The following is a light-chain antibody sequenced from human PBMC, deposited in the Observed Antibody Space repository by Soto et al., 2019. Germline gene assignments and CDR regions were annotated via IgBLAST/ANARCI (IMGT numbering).Light chain of an antibody. Sequence: IQMTQSPSTLSASVGDRVTITCRASQSISIWLAWYQQKPGKAPKLLIYKASSLESEVPSRFSGSGSVTEVTLTNNSLHPDESATYYCQQYNSDSTFGQGTKVEIK. CDR3: QQYNSDST. J-gene: IGKJ1*01. CDR1: QSISIW. V-gene: IGKV1-5*03. CDR2: KAS.